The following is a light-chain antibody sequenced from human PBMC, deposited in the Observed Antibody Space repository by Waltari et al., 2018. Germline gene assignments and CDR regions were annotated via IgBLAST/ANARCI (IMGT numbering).Light chain of an antibody. CDR2: DVS. CDR1: SSDVGGYNY. Sequence: QSALTQPRSVSGSPGQSVTISCTGTSSDVGGYNYVSWYQQHPGKAPKLMIYDVSKRPAGVPDRFSGSTSGNTASLTISGLQAEDEADYYCCSYGGTYSWVFGGGTKLTVL. V-gene: IGLV2-11*01. CDR3: CSYGGTYSWV. J-gene: IGLJ3*02.